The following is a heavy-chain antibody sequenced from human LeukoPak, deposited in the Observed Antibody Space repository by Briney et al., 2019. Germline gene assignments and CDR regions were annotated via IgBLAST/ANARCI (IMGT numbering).Heavy chain of an antibody. CDR1: SYTLTNYG. CDR2: ISAYNGNT. CDR3: ARDQDPGAFDI. V-gene: IGHV1-18*01. J-gene: IGHJ3*02. Sequence: ASVKVSCKASSYTLTNYGISWVRQGPGQGPEWMGWISAYNGNTNYAQNLQGRVTRTTDTSTNTAYMELRSLRSDDTAVYYCARDQDPGAFDIWGQGTMVTVSS.